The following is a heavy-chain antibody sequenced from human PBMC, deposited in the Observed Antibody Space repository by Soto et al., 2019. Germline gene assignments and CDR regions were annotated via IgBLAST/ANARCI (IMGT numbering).Heavy chain of an antibody. CDR1: GGSISSGGYY. CDR3: VRGDIVARGYFEY. J-gene: IGHJ4*02. V-gene: IGHV4-31*03. D-gene: IGHD2-15*01. Sequence: QVQLQESGPGLVKPSQTLSLTCTVSGGSISSGGYYWSWIRQHPGKGLEWIGYIHYSGSTYQNPSLKSRVIISVDTSKNQFSLKLSSVTAADTAVYYCVRGDIVARGYFEYWGQGTLVTVSS. CDR2: IHYSGST.